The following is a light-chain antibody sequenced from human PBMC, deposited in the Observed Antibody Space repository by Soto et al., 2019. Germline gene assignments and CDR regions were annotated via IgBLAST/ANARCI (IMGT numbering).Light chain of an antibody. CDR1: SSDVGGYNY. J-gene: IGLJ1*01. CDR3: SSYTSSSTTFV. CDR2: EVS. V-gene: IGLV2-14*01. Sequence: LTQPASVSGSPGQSITISCTGTSSDVGGYNYVSWYQQHPGRAPKLMIYEVSNRPSGVSNRFSGSKSGNTASLTISGLQAEEEADYYCSSYTSSSTTFVFGAGTKVTV.